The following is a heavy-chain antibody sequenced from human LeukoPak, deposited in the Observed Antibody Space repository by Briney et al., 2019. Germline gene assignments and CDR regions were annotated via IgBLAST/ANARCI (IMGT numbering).Heavy chain of an antibody. Sequence: ASVKVSCKASGYTFTNYHMHWVRQAPGQGLEWMGIINPSGGSTNYAQKFQGRVTITADKSTSTVYMELSSLRSEDTAVYYCARDGSPGGDGWFDPWGQGTLVTVSS. CDR3: ARDGSPGGDGWFDP. V-gene: IGHV1-46*01. CDR2: INPSGGST. CDR1: GYTFTNYH. J-gene: IGHJ5*02. D-gene: IGHD2-21*02.